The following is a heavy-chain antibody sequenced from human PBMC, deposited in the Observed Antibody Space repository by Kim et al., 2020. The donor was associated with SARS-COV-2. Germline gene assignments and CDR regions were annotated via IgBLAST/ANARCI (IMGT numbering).Heavy chain of an antibody. CDR1: GYSFTSYW. J-gene: IGHJ5*02. D-gene: IGHD6-19*01. CDR2: IYPGDSDT. CDR3: ARNTYSSGWYTHLRWFDP. V-gene: IGHV5-51*01. Sequence: ESLKISCKGSGYSFTSYWIGWVRQMPGKGLEWMGIIYPGDSDTRYSPSFQGQVTISADKSISTAYLQWSSLKASDTAMYYCARNTYSSGWYTHLRWFDPWGQGTLVTVSS.